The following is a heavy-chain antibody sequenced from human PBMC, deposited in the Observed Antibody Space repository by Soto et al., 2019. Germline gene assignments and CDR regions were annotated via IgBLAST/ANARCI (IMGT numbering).Heavy chain of an antibody. CDR1: GFTFSSYG. Sequence: QVQLVESGGGVVQPGRSLRLSCAASGFTFSSYGMHWVRQAPGKGLEWVAVIWYDGSNKYYADSVKGRFTISRDNSKNTLYRKMNSLRAEDTAGYYCARDGDTAMVLDYWGQGTLVTVSS. CDR2: IWYDGSNK. J-gene: IGHJ4*02. V-gene: IGHV3-33*01. CDR3: ARDGDTAMVLDY. D-gene: IGHD5-18*01.